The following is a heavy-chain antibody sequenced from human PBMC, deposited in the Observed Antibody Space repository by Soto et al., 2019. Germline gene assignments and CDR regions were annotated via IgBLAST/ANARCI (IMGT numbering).Heavy chain of an antibody. CDR2: IFHTGGT. CDR1: ASSISSAYF. Sequence: KPSETLSFTCAVSASSISSAYFLGWIRQPPGKGLEWIATIFHTGGTYYNPSLKSRVTISVDTSNNQFSLRLNSVTAADTALYFCARTWLAGGTPADAFDIWGQGTMVTVSS. CDR3: ARTWLAGGTPADAFDI. D-gene: IGHD2-15*01. V-gene: IGHV4-38-2*01. J-gene: IGHJ3*02.